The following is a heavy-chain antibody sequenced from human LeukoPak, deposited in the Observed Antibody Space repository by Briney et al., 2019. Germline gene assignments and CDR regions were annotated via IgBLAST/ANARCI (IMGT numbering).Heavy chain of an antibody. V-gene: IGHV4-59*01. D-gene: IGHD3-22*01. J-gene: IGHJ3*02. Sequence: SETLCLTCTVSVGSISSYYWSWIRQPPGKGLEWVGYIYYSGSTNYNPSLKSRVTISVDTSKNQFSLKLSSVTAADTAVYYCAREPGDYYDSSGYSPAYAFDIWGQGTMVTVSS. CDR3: AREPGDYYDSSGYSPAYAFDI. CDR2: IYYSGST. CDR1: VGSISSYY.